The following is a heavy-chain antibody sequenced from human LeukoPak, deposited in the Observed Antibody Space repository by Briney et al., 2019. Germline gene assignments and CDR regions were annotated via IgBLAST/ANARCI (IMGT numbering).Heavy chain of an antibody. V-gene: IGHV3-74*01. J-gene: IGHJ4*02. CDR1: GFTFSSYW. CDR3: TRDLSGTYYGRFDY. Sequence: GASLRLSCAASGFTFSSYWMHWVRQAPGKGLLWGSRINTDGSSTNFADSVRGRFTISRDNAKNTLYLQMNSLRAEDTAVYYCTRDLSGTYYGRFDYWGQGTLVTVSS. D-gene: IGHD1-26*01. CDR2: INTDGSST.